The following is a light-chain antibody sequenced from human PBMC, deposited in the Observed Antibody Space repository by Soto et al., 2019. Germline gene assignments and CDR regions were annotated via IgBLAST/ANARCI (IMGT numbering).Light chain of an antibody. CDR1: NTDIGGHKY. Sequence: QSVLTQPPSASGSPGQSVTISCTGTNTDIGGHKYVSWYQHHPGKAPKLLIYEGSERPSGVPYRFSGSKSGNAASLTVSGRQADDEAMYYCSSYTGTNNFVIFGGGTKLTVL. J-gene: IGLJ2*01. CDR3: SSYTGTNNFVI. CDR2: EGS. V-gene: IGLV2-8*01.